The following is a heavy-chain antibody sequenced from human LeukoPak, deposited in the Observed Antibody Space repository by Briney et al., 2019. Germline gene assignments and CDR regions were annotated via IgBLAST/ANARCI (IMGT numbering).Heavy chain of an antibody. CDR3: ARDRLTNDAFDI. CDR2: INSDGSGT. V-gene: IGHV3-74*01. J-gene: IGHJ3*02. CDR1: GFTFNSYW. Sequence: GGSLRLSCAASGFTFNSYWMHWVRQAPGKGLVWVSRINSDGSGTSYADFVKGRFTISRDNSKNTLYLQMNSLRAEDTAMYYCARDRLTNDAFDIWGQGTMVTVSS. D-gene: IGHD2-8*01.